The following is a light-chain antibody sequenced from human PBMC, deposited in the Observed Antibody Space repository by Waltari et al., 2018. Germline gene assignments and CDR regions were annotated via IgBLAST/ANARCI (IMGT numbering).Light chain of an antibody. J-gene: IGKJ4*01. Sequence: DIVMTQLPGSLAVSLGARATINCKSSQSVFFTPNNKSYLAWYQQKPRQPPKSLISWASTRESGVPDRFSGSGAGTHFTLTISSLQAEDGAVYSCQQYYGIPLTFGGGTKVEIK. CDR3: QQYYGIPLT. CDR1: QSVFFTPNNKSY. CDR2: WAS. V-gene: IGKV4-1*01.